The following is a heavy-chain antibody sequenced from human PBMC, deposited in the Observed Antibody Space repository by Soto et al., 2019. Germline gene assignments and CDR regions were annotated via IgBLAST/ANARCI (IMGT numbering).Heavy chain of an antibody. Sequence: EVQLVQSGGGLVQPGGSLRLSCAASGFTFSRYWMTWVRQTPGRGLEWVASIKEDGNEKYYMDSLKGRFTISRDNAKNSLSLEVSGPRTDDTAVYYCVRDGLLLWLGEAGGFDTWGQGSLITVS. CDR1: GFTFSRYW. J-gene: IGHJ5*02. V-gene: IGHV3-7*01. CDR3: VRDGLLLWLGEAGGFDT. CDR2: IKEDGNEK. D-gene: IGHD3-10*01.